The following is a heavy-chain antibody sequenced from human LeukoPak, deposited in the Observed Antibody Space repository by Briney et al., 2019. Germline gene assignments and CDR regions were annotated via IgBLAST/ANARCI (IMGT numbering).Heavy chain of an antibody. CDR1: GFTFSTYS. CDR3: VKDIVTDSGWGLDY. J-gene: IGHJ4*02. V-gene: IGHV3-23*05. CDR2: IYNSGSEI. Sequence: GGSLRLSCAASGFTFSTYSMTWVRQRPGKGLEWVSSIYNSGSEIFYADSVKGRFTISRDNSNNMLYLQMNSLRAEDSAVYFCVKDIVTDSGWGLDYWGRGTLVTVSS. D-gene: IGHD6-19*01.